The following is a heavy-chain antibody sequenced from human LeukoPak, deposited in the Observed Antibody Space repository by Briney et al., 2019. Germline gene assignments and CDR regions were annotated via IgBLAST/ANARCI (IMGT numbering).Heavy chain of an antibody. CDR3: ARAQLNLPYNWFDP. J-gene: IGHJ5*02. V-gene: IGHV7-4-1*01. Sequence: GASVKVSCKASGYTFTSYAMNWVRQAPGQGLEWMGWINTNTGNPTYAQGFTGRFVFSLDTSVSTAYLQIGSLKAEDTAVYYCARAQLNLPYNWFDPWGQGTLVTVSS. D-gene: IGHD1-1*01. CDR2: INTNTGNP. CDR1: GYTFTSYA.